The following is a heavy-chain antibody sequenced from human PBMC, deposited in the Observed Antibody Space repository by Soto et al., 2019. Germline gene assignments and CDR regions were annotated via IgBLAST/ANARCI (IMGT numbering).Heavy chain of an antibody. V-gene: IGHV3-21*01. CDR3: VRARSTDSRPDY. CDR1: GFTFSLDS. Sequence: GGSLRLSCAASGFTFSLDSMIWVRQAPGKGLEGVASITSSSSYIYYEDSLKVRFTISRDNATNPLFLQLASLRAEDTAVYFCVRARSTDSRPDYWGQGTLVTVSS. CDR2: ITSSSSYI. D-gene: IGHD3-22*01. J-gene: IGHJ4*02.